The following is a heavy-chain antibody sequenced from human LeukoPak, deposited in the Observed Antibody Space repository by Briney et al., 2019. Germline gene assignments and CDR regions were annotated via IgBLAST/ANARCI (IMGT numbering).Heavy chain of an antibody. CDR1: GYTFTSYY. J-gene: IGHJ6*02. V-gene: IGHV1-46*01. CDR2: INPSGGST. D-gene: IGHD6-13*01. CDR3: ARGGDSSSWYYYYGMDV. Sequence: ASVTVSCKASGYTFTSYYMHWVRQAPGQGLEWMGIINPSGGSTSYAQKFQGRVTMTRDTSTSTVYMELSSLRSEDTAVYYCARGGDSSSWYYYYGMDVWGQGTTVTVSS.